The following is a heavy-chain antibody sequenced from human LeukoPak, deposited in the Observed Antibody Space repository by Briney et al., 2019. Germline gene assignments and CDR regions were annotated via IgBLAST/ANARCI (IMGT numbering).Heavy chain of an antibody. Sequence: SETLSLTCTVSGGSITSYYWSWIRQPAGKGLEWIGRIYNSGNTNYNSSLKSRATMSVDTSKNQFSLKLTSVTAAETAVYYCARDPGEWGQGTLVTVSS. CDR3: ARDPGE. V-gene: IGHV4-4*07. CDR2: IYNSGNT. J-gene: IGHJ4*02. CDR1: GGSITSYY. D-gene: IGHD7-27*01.